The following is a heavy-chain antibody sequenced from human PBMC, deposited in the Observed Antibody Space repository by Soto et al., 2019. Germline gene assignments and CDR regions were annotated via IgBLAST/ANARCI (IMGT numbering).Heavy chain of an antibody. Sequence: SETLSLTCTVSGGSISSGGYYWSWIRQHPGKGLEWIGYISYSGRTYYNPSLKSRVTISVDTSKNQFSLKLSAVTAADTAVYYCARTTFYDIFTAYYSLFDYWGQGTLVTVSS. CDR2: ISYSGRT. J-gene: IGHJ4*02. D-gene: IGHD3-9*01. V-gene: IGHV4-31*03. CDR1: GGSISSGGYY. CDR3: ARTTFYDIFTAYYSLFDY.